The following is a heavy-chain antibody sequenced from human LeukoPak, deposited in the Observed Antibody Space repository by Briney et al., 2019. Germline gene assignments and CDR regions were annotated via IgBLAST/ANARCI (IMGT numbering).Heavy chain of an antibody. D-gene: IGHD5-12*01. CDR1: GYTFTGYY. CDR3: AREGVATIGAGGYYYYGMDV. V-gene: IGHV1-2*02. CDR2: INPNSGGT. Sequence: GASVKVFGKASGYTFTGYYMHWVRQAPGQGLEWMGWINPNSGGTNYAQKFQGRVTMTRDTSISTAYMELSRLRSDDTAVYYCAREGVATIGAGGYYYYGMDVWGQGTTVTVSS. J-gene: IGHJ6*02.